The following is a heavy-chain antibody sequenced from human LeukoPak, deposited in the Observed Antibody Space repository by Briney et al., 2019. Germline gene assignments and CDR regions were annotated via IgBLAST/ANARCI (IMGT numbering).Heavy chain of an antibody. D-gene: IGHD3-9*01. CDR1: GGSISSYY. V-gene: IGHV4-59*12. Sequence: SETLSLTCTVSGGSISSYYWSWFRQPPGKGLEWIGYIYYSGSTNYNPSLKSRVTISVDTSKNQFSLKLSSVTAADTAVYYCARVRGGKLRYFDWLPPYYFDYWGQGTLVTVSS. J-gene: IGHJ4*02. CDR2: IYYSGST. CDR3: ARVRGGKLRYFDWLPPYYFDY.